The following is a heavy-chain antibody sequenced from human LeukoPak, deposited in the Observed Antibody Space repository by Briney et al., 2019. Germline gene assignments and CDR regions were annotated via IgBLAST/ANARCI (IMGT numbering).Heavy chain of an antibody. J-gene: IGHJ6*02. CDR2: IYTSGST. CDR3: ARDFPEDFWSGYPYYYGMDV. D-gene: IGHD3-3*01. V-gene: IGHV4-4*07. CDR1: GGSISSYY. Sequence: PSETLSLTCTVSGGSISSYYWSWIRQPAGKGLEWIGRIYTSGSTNYNPSLKSRVTMSVDTSKNQFSLKLSSVTAADTAVYYCARDFPEDFWSGYPYYYGMDVWGQGTTVTVSS.